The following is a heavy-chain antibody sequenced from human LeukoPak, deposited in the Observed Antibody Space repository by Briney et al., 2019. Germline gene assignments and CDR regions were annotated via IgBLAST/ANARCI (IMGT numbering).Heavy chain of an antibody. D-gene: IGHD6-19*01. CDR1: GFTFSSYAM. CDR2: MDWDDDK. CDR3: ARTSRIAVAGTGFDH. Sequence: LRLSCAASGFTFSSYAMSWVRQAPGKALEWLERMDWDDDKYYSTSLKTKLTISKDPSKHHVVLTRANMDPVDAATYYCARTSRIAVAGTGFDHWGQGTLVTVSS. V-gene: IGHV2-70*11. J-gene: IGHJ4*02.